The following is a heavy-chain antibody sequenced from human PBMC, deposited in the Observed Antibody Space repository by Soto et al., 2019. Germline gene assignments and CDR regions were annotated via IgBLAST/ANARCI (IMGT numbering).Heavy chain of an antibody. D-gene: IGHD1-1*01. CDR2: SSNSGSFT. CDR1: GFTFSYHC. Sequence: HGGSRGRCWAASGFTFSYHCMSWIREAPGKGLEWIGYSSNSGSFTRYADSVKGRFSISRDNAKNSLYLQINSLRGDDTAIYYCVRSGDNYNLLDYWGQGTPVTVSS. J-gene: IGHJ4*02. V-gene: IGHV3-11*06. CDR3: VRSGDNYNLLDY.